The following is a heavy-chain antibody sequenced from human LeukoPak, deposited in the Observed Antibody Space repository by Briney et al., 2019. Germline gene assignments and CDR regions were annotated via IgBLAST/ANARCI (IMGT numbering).Heavy chain of an antibody. CDR1: GYTFTSYG. J-gene: IGHJ6*03. CDR2: ISAYNGNT. CDR3: ARGANWNYLSYYYYYMDV. Sequence: ASVKVSCKASGYTFTSYGISWVRQAPGQGLEWMGWISAYNGNTNYAQKLQGRVTMTTDTSTSTAYMELRSLRSDDTAVYYCARGANWNYLSYYYYYMDVWGKGTTVTVSS. V-gene: IGHV1-18*01. D-gene: IGHD1-7*01.